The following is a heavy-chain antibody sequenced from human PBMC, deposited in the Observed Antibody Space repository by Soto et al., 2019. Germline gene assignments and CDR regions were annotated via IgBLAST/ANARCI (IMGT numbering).Heavy chain of an antibody. Sequence: QVQLQESGPGLVKPSETLSLTCTVSGGSISSSYWSWIRQPPGKGLEWIGYMYDSGSTNYNPSLRSRVTISVDTPKKHFSLKLSSVTAADTAVYYCARGSGNYYYYGLDVWGQGPTVTVSS. D-gene: IGHD1-26*01. J-gene: IGHJ6*02. CDR2: MYDSGST. CDR1: GGSISSSY. V-gene: IGHV4-59*01. CDR3: ARGSGNYYYYGLDV.